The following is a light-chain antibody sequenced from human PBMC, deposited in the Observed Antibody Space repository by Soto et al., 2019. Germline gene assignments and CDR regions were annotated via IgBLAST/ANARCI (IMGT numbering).Light chain of an antibody. CDR1: SSNIGAGYD. J-gene: IGLJ3*02. V-gene: IGLV1-40*01. CDR2: GNN. Sequence: QSVLTQPPSVSGAPGQRVTISCTGNSSNIGAGYDVHWYQQLPGTAPKLLIYGNNNRPSGVPDRFFGSKSGTSASLGITGLQAEDEAGYYCQSYDTSLSEVFGGGTQLTVL. CDR3: QSYDTSLSEV.